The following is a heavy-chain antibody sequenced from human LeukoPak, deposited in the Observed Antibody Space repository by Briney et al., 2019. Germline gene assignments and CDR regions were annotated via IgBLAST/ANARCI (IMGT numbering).Heavy chain of an antibody. V-gene: IGHV1-2*02. CDR3: ARHSSSSFYYYYGMDV. J-gene: IGHJ6*02. CDR1: VYTFTGYY. Sequence: ASVKVSCKASVYTFTGYYMHLVRQAPGQGLEWMGWINPNSGGTNYAQKFQGRVTMTRDTSISTAYMELSRLRSDDTAVYYCARHSSSSFYYYYGMDVWGQGTTVTVSS. D-gene: IGHD6-6*01. CDR2: INPNSGGT.